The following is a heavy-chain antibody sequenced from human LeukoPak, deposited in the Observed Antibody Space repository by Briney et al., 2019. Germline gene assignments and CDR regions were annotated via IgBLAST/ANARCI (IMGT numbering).Heavy chain of an antibody. D-gene: IGHD6-13*01. J-gene: IGHJ6*03. Sequence: ASVKVSCKASGYTFTSYYMHWVRQAPGQGLEWMGIINPSGGSTSYAQKFQGRVTMTRDTSTSTVYMELSSPRSEDTAVYYCARGSRIAAAGRSWYYYYMDVWGKGTTVTVSS. CDR1: GYTFTSYY. V-gene: IGHV1-46*01. CDR2: INPSGGST. CDR3: ARGSRIAAAGRSWYYYYMDV.